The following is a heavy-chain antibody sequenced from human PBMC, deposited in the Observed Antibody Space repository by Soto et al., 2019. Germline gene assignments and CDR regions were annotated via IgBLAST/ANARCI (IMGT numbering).Heavy chain of an antibody. V-gene: IGHV3-74*01. D-gene: IGHD3-22*01. CDR3: ARDSRASWSYYYDSSGYLGY. CDR2: INSDGSST. Sequence: PVGSLRLSCAASGFTFSSYWMHWVRQAPGKGLVWVSRINSDGSSTSYADSVKGRFTISRDNAKNTLYLQMNSLRAEDTAVYYCARDSRASWSYYYDSSGYLGYWGQGTLVTVSS. J-gene: IGHJ4*02. CDR1: GFTFSSYW.